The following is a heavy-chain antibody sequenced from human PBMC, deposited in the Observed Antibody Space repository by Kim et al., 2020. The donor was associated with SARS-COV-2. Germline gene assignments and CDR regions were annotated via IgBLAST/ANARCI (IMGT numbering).Heavy chain of an antibody. CDR2: IYYSGST. J-gene: IGHJ5*02. CDR3: AREIIGAAWFDP. CDR1: GGSVSSGSYY. D-gene: IGHD6-25*01. Sequence: SETLSLTCTVSGGSVSSGSYYWSWIRQPPGKGLEWIGYIYYSGSTNYNPSLKSRVTISVDTSKNQFSLKLSSVTAADTAVYYCAREIIGAAWFDPWGQGTLVTVSS. V-gene: IGHV4-61*01.